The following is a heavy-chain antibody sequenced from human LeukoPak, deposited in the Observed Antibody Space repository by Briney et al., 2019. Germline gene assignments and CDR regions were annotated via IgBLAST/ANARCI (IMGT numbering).Heavy chain of an antibody. D-gene: IGHD6-13*01. CDR3: ARLEESSSWYHYFHY. CDR2: VWYDGSET. V-gene: IGHV3-33*08. Sequence: GRSLRLSCAASGFTFSSYGMHWVRQAPGKGLEWVAVVWYDGSETYYADSVKGRSSISRDNSKNTLFLQMYNLRAEDTAVYYCARLEESSSWYHYFHYWGQGTLVTVSS. CDR1: GFTFSSYG. J-gene: IGHJ4*02.